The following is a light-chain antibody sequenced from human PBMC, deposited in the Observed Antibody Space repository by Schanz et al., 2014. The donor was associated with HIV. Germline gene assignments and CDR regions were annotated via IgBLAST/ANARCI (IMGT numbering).Light chain of an antibody. CDR1: EFIRSNF. CDR3: QYFGNSGGT. V-gene: IGKV3-20*01. Sequence: EIVLTQSPGSLSLSPGGRATLSCRASEFIRSNFIAWYQQKVGQAPRLLIFGASSRATGIPDRFSGSGSGTDFTLTISRLEPEDFAVYFCQYFGNSGGTFGGGTKVEIK. CDR2: GAS. J-gene: IGKJ4*01.